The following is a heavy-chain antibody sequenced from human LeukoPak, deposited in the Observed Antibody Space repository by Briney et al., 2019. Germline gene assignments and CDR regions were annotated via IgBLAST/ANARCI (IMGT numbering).Heavy chain of an antibody. CDR2: ISWNSGSI. CDR3: AKARDYYDSSGYRDAFDI. V-gene: IGHV3-9*01. CDR1: GFTFDDYA. Sequence: QSGGSLRLSCAASGFTFDDYAMHWVRQAPGKGLEWVSGISWNSGSIGYADSVKGRFTISRDNAKNSLYLQMNSLRAEDTALYYCAKARDYYDSSGYRDAFDIWGQGTMVTVSS. J-gene: IGHJ3*02. D-gene: IGHD3-22*01.